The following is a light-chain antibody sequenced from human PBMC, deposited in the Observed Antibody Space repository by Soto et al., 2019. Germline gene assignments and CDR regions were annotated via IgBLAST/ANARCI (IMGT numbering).Light chain of an antibody. J-gene: IGKJ2*01. CDR3: QQYGGSPYT. CDR2: DAS. CDR1: QSVNSIY. Sequence: EIVLTQSPGTLSLSPGERATLSCRASQSVNSIYLAWYQQKPGLAPRLLIFDASSRATGIPDRFSGSGSGTDFTLTISRLEPEDFAVYYCQQYGGSPYTFGQGTKLEIK. V-gene: IGKV3-20*01.